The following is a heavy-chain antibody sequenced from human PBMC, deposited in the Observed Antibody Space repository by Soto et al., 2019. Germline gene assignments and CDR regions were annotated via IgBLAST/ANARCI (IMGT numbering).Heavy chain of an antibody. CDR2: ISADGRDL. CDR1: GFTLGAYV. V-gene: IGHV3-30*18. D-gene: IGHD2-15*01. Sequence: QAGGSLRLSCTASGFTLGAYVMHWVRQAQGKGPEWVAAISADGRDLFYAASVEGRFTISRDNSKNTLFLQMNSLTSEDTSVYSCAKSVPDPACRGGGCHRTFDYWGQGTLVTVSS. CDR3: AKSVPDPACRGGGCHRTFDY. J-gene: IGHJ4*02.